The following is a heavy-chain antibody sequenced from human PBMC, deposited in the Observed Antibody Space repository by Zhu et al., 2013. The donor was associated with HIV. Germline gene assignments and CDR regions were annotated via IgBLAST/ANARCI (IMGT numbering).Heavy chain of an antibody. Sequence: QVQLVQSGAEVKKPGASVKVSCKASGYTFTGHYIHWVRQAPGQGLEWMGWFSPYGGATNYAQKFQGRVSMTGDTTIHTAYMQLNRLVYDDTAVYYCTRTTAVTMFGLIIAHHYYAMDVWGQGT. J-gene: IGHJ6*01. V-gene: IGHV1-2*02. CDR3: TRTTAVTMFGLIIAHHYYAMDV. D-gene: IGHD3-3*01. CDR1: GYTFTGHY. CDR2: FSPYGGAT.